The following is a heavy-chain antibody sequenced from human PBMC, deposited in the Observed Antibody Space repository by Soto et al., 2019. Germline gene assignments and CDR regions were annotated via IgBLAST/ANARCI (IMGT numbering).Heavy chain of an antibody. J-gene: IGHJ4*02. CDR2: IYYSGST. CDR3: VSAAGPYYDFWSGYSLAY. D-gene: IGHD3-3*01. Sequence: SETLSLTCTVSGSSISSYYWSWIRQPPGKGLEWIGYIYYSGSTNYNPSLKSRVTISVDTSKNQFSLKLSSVTAADTAVYYCVSAAGPYYDFWSGYSLAYWGQGTLVTVSS. V-gene: IGHV4-59*01. CDR1: GSSISSYY.